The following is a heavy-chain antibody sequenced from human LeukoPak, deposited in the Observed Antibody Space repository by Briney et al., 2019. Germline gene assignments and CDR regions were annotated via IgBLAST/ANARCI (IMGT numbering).Heavy chain of an antibody. CDR2: INPNSGGT. J-gene: IGHJ4*02. CDR3: ARDTRLEWELLSFTFDY. D-gene: IGHD1-26*01. Sequence: ASVKVSCKASGYTFTGYYMHWVRQAPGQGLEWMGRINPNSGGTNYAQKFQGRVTMTRDTSISTAYMELSRLRSDDTAVYYGARDTRLEWELLSFTFDYWGQGTLVTVSS. CDR1: GYTFTGYY. V-gene: IGHV1-2*06.